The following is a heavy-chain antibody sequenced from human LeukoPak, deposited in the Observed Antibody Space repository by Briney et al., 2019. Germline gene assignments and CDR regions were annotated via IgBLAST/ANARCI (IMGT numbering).Heavy chain of an antibody. D-gene: IGHD2-2*01. Sequence: GASVKVSCKASGGTFSRYAISWVRRAPGQGLEWMGGIIPIFGTANYAQKFQGRVTITADKSTSTAYMELSSLRSEDTAVYYCARGPLGYCSSTSCHPFDYWGKGTLVTVSS. CDR2: IIPIFGTA. CDR1: GGTFSRYA. J-gene: IGHJ4*02. V-gene: IGHV1-69*06. CDR3: ARGPLGYCSSTSCHPFDY.